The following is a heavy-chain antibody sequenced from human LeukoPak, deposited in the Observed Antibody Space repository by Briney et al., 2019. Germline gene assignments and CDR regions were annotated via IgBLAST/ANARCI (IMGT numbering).Heavy chain of an antibody. J-gene: IGHJ4*02. CDR1: GFTFSSYE. D-gene: IGHD3-16*01. Sequence: GGSLRLSCAASGFTFSSYEMNWVRQAPGKGLEWVSYISSSGSTIYYADSVKGRFTISRDNAKNTLYLQMNSLRAEDTAVYYCARDPMTYYDYVWGNSPGDYWGQGTLVTVSS. CDR3: ARDPMTYYDYVWGNSPGDY. V-gene: IGHV3-48*03. CDR2: ISSSGSTI.